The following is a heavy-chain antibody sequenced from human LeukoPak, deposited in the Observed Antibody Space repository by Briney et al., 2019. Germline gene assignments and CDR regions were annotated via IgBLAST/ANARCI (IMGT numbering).Heavy chain of an antibody. CDR3: GYSGSYPIDI. D-gene: IGHD1-26*01. J-gene: IGHJ3*02. CDR2: INSDGSST. CDR1: GFTFSSYW. V-gene: IGHV3-74*01. Sequence: GGSLRLSCAASGFTFSSYWMHWVRQAPGKGLVWVSRINSDGSSTSYADSVKGRFTISRDNAKNMLYLQMNSLRAEDTAVYYCGYSGSYPIDIWGQGTMVTVSS.